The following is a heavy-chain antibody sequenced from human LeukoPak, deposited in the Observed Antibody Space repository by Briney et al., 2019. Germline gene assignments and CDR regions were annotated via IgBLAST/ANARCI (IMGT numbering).Heavy chain of an antibody. Sequence: SETLSLTCSVSGVSISSYHWSWIRQPPGKGLEWIGYIYYSGSTNYNPSLKSRVTISVDTSKNQFSLKLSSVTAADTAVYYCARGLVDYDFWSGYGAYYYYMDVWGKGTTVTVSS. D-gene: IGHD3-3*01. CDR2: IYYSGST. J-gene: IGHJ6*03. V-gene: IGHV4-59*12. CDR3: ARGLVDYDFWSGYGAYYYYMDV. CDR1: GVSISSYH.